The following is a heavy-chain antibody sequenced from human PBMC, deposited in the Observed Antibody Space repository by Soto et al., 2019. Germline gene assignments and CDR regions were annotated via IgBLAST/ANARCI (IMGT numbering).Heavy chain of an antibody. D-gene: IGHD6-19*01. CDR2: IIPIFGTA. CDR3: AEGRYSSGWAGYYGMDV. V-gene: IGHV1-69*13. Sequence: RASVKVSCKASGGTFSSYAISWVRQAPGQGLEWMGGIIPIFGTANYAQKFQGRVTITADESTSTAYMELSSLRSEDTAVYYCAEGRYSSGWAGYYGMDVWGQGTTVTVSS. CDR1: GGTFSSYA. J-gene: IGHJ6*02.